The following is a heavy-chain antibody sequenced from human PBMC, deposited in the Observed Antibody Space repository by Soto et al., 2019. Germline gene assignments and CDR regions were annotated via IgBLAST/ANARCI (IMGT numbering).Heavy chain of an antibody. J-gene: IGHJ5*02. CDR2: ISWNSGSI. CDR1: GFTFDDYA. CDR3: AKDGGYSSGRYGA. Sequence: DVQLVESGGGLVQPGRSLRLSCAASGFTFDDYAMHWVRQAPGKGLEWVSGISWNSGSIGYADSVKGRFTISRDNAKNSLYLQMNRLRAEDTALYYCAKDGGYSSGRYGAWGQGTLVTVSS. V-gene: IGHV3-9*01. D-gene: IGHD6-19*01.